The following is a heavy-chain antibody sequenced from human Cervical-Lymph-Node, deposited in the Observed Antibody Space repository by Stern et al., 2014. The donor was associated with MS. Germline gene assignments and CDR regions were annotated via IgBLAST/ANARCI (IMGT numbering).Heavy chain of an antibody. CDR3: VGAPDQWLGT. V-gene: IGHV3-33*03. D-gene: IGHD6-19*01. CDR2: IWYDGSQK. J-gene: IGHJ5*02. Sequence: DQLVESGGGVVQPGRSLRLSCAASGFAFSNYGMHWVRPAPGKGLEWVAVIWYDGSQKHYADSVKGRFTISRDNSKNALYLKMNSLRGDDTATYYCVGAPDQWLGTWGQGTLVTVSS. CDR1: GFAFSNYG.